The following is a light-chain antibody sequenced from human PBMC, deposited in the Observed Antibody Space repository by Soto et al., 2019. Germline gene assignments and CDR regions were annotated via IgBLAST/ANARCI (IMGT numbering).Light chain of an antibody. CDR2: DVS. CDR1: NSDVGAYNY. V-gene: IGLV2-11*01. Sequence: QSALTQPRSVSGSPGQSVTTSCTGTNSDVGAYNYVSWYQQHPGKAPKLMLYDVSRRPSGVPDRFSGSKSGNTASLTISGLQAEDEADYYCCSYSSSSTLVLFGGGTKLTVL. J-gene: IGLJ2*01. CDR3: CSYSSSSTLVL.